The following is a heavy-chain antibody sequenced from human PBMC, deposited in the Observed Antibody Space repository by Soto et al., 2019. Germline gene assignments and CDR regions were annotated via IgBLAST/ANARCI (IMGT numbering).Heavy chain of an antibody. CDR1: GGSISSGGYY. J-gene: IGHJ6*03. D-gene: IGHD2-15*01. Sequence: QVQLQESGPGLVKPSQTLSLTCTVSGGSISSGGYYWSWIRQHPGKGLEWIGSIYYSGSTYYNPSLKSRVTISVDTSKNQVALKLSSVTAADTAVYYCASVKDVESDYYYYMDVCGKGTTVTVSS. CDR3: ASVKDVESDYYYYMDV. CDR2: IYYSGST. V-gene: IGHV4-31*03.